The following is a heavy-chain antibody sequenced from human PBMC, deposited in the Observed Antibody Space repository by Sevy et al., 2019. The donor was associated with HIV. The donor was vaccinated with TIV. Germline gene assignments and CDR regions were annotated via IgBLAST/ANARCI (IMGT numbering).Heavy chain of an antibody. CDR3: ARSPYSGYDLGADY. D-gene: IGHD5-12*01. Sequence: ASVKVSCKASGYTFTSYGISWVRQAPGQGLEWMGWISAYNGNTNYAQKLQGRVTMTTDTSTSTAYMELRSLRSDDTVVYYCARSPYSGYDLGADYWGQGTLVTVSS. J-gene: IGHJ4*02. CDR2: ISAYNGNT. CDR1: GYTFTSYG. V-gene: IGHV1-18*01.